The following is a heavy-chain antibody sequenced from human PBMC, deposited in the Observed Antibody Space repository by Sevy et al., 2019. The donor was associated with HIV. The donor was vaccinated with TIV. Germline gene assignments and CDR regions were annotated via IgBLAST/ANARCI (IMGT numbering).Heavy chain of an antibody. CDR1: GGSFSGYY. V-gene: IGHV4-34*01. J-gene: IGHJ6*02. Sequence: SETLSLTCAVYGGSFSGYYWSWIRQPPGKGLESIGEITHSGSTNYNPSLKSRVTISVDTSKNQFSLKLSSVTAADTSVYYCARWARRQPYYYYYGMDVWGQGTTVTVSS. D-gene: IGHD5-18*01. CDR2: ITHSGST. CDR3: ARWARRQPYYYYYGMDV.